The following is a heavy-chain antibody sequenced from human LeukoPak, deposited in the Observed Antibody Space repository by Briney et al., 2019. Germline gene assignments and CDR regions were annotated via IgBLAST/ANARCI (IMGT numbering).Heavy chain of an antibody. Sequence: GGSLRLSCAASEFSVGSNYMTWVRQAPGKGLEWVSYIGRSGTTIHYADSVKGRFTISWDNAKKSLYLQMSSLRAEDTAVYYCARSGKIYFDWLLDYWGQGTLVTVSS. CDR2: IGRSGTTI. CDR1: EFSVGSNY. D-gene: IGHD3-9*01. V-gene: IGHV3-11*04. J-gene: IGHJ4*02. CDR3: ARSGKIYFDWLLDY.